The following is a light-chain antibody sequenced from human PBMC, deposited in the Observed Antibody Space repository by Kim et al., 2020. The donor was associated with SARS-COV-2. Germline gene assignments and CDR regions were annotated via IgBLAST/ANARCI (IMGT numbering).Light chain of an antibody. CDR1: KLGDKY. CDR3: QAWDSSTGGV. CDR2: QDS. Sequence: SYELTQPPSVSVSPGQTASITCSGDKLGDKYACWYQQKPSQSPVLVIYQDSKRPSGIPERFSGSNSGNTATLTISGTQAMDEADYYCQAWDSSTGGVFGGGTQLTVL. J-gene: IGLJ2*01. V-gene: IGLV3-1*01.